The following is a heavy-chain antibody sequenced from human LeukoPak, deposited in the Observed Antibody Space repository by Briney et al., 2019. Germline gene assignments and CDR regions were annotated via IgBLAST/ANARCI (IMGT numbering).Heavy chain of an antibody. J-gene: IGHJ4*02. CDR2: ISGSGSII. Sequence: GGSLRLSCAVSGFTFSDSYMSWVRQAPGKGLEWLSSISGSGSIIYYADSVKGRFTISRDNAKNSLFLQVSSLRVDDTAVYYCARDIGGMATEYYFDYWGQGTLVTVSS. CDR1: GFTFSDSY. V-gene: IGHV3-11*01. CDR3: ARDIGGMATEYYFDY. D-gene: IGHD5-24*01.